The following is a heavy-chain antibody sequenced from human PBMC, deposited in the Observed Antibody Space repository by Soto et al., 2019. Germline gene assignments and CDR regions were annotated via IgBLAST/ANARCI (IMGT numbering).Heavy chain of an antibody. D-gene: IGHD6-19*01. CDR2: ISWNSGSI. V-gene: IGHV3-9*01. Sequence: GGSLRLSCAASGFTFEDYAMHWVRQAPGKGLEWVSGISWNSGSIGYADSVKGRFTISRDNAKNSLYLQMNSLRAEDTALYYCAKAYSSGWYGPYGMDVWGQGXTVTVYS. CDR1: GFTFEDYA. J-gene: IGHJ6*02. CDR3: AKAYSSGWYGPYGMDV.